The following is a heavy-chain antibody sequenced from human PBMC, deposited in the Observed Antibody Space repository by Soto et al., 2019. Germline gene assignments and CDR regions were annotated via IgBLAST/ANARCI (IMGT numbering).Heavy chain of an antibody. J-gene: IGHJ2*01. CDR2: TYTGGTT. CDR1: GFSVSTNY. CDR3: ARAYGDYGNWYFDL. V-gene: IGHV3-53*01. D-gene: IGHD4-17*01. Sequence: EVRLVESGGGLMQPGGSLRLSCAASGFSVSTNYMTWVRQAPEKGLEWVSVTYTGGTTYYADSVKGRFTISRDNSKNTLYLQMDSLRGEDTAVHYCARAYGDYGNWYFDLWGRGTLVTVSS.